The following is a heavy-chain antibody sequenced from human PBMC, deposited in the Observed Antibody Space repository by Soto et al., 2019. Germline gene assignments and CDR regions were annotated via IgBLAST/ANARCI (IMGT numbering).Heavy chain of an antibody. CDR3: AGGWGVNNSDYYGLDF. J-gene: IGHJ6*02. D-gene: IGHD1-1*01. CDR2: IIPIGGTA. V-gene: IGHV1-69*06. Sequence: QVPLVQSGAEATKPGSSVKVSCKASGGTFSSYAISWVRQAPGQGLEWMGGIIPIGGTANYSQKFQGRVTITADKSTSTAYVELSSLRSEDTAVYDCAGGWGVNNSDYYGLDFGGQVAAVIVCS. CDR1: GGTFSSYA.